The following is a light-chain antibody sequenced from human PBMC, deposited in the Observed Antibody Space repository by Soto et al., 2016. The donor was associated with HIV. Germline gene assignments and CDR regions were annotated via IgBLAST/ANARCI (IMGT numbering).Light chain of an antibody. CDR2: GAS. V-gene: IGKV1-9*01. Sequence: DIQLTQSPSFLSASVGDRVTITCRASQGISSYLAWYQQKPGKAPKLLIYGASTLQSGVPSRFSGSGSGTDFTLTISSLQPEDSASYFCLQDYDRPYTFGQGTKLEIK. J-gene: IGKJ2*01. CDR1: QGISSY. CDR3: LQDYDRPYT.